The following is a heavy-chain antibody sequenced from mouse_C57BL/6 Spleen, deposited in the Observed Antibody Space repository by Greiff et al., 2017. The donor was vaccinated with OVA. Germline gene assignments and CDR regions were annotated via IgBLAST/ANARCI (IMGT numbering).Heavy chain of an antibody. Sequence: QVQLKQSGPGLVAPSQSLSITCTVSGFSLTSYAISWVRQPPGKGLEWLGVIWTGGGTNYNSALKSRLSISKDNSKSQVFLKMNSLQTDDTARYYCARFTAQAAYYAMDYWGQGTSVTVSS. D-gene: IGHD3-2*02. J-gene: IGHJ4*01. CDR1: GFSLTSYA. CDR3: ARFTAQAAYYAMDY. V-gene: IGHV2-9-1*01. CDR2: IWTGGGT.